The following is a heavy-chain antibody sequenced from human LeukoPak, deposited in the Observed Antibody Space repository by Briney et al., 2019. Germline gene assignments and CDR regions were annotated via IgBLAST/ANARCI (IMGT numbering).Heavy chain of an antibody. CDR3: AKMEGSYGDYNYFDY. J-gene: IGHJ4*02. Sequence: PGGSLRLSCAVSGLIVSSNYMSWVRQAPGKGLEWVSAISSSGGSTYYADSVKGRFTISRDNSKNTLYLQMNSLRAEDTAVYYCAKMEGSYGDYNYFDYWGQGTLVTVSS. V-gene: IGHV3-23*01. D-gene: IGHD4-17*01. CDR1: GLIVSSNY. CDR2: ISSSGGST.